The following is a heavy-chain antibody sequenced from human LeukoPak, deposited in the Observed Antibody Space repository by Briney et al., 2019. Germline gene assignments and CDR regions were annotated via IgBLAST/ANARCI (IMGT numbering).Heavy chain of an antibody. CDR2: IYYNGKT. V-gene: IGHV4-59*08. D-gene: IGHD6-19*01. J-gene: IGHJ4*02. CDR1: GGSMSSYY. CDR3: ARGGWSVDY. Sequence: SETLSLTCTVSGGSMSSYYWSWIRQPPGKGLEWIGYIYYNGKTNYSPSLNSRVTISVDTSRNQFSLKLNSVTAADTAVYYCARGGWSVDYWGQGALVTVSS.